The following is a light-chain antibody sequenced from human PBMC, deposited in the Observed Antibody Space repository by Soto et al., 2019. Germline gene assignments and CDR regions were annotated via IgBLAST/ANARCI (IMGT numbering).Light chain of an antibody. CDR1: QSLLHSNGYNY. CDR3: MQDLQTPPRYT. V-gene: IGKV2-28*01. CDR2: LGS. Sequence: DIVMTQSPLSLPVTPGEPASISCRSSQSLLHSNGYNYLDWYLQKPGQSPQLLIYLGSNLASGVPDRFSGSGSGTDFPLKISRVEAEDVGVYYCMQDLQTPPRYTFGQGTKLEIK. J-gene: IGKJ2*01.